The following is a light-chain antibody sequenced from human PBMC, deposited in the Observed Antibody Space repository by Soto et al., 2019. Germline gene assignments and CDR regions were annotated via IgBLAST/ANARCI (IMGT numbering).Light chain of an antibody. Sequence: SYELTQPPSVSVAPGKTARITCGGNNIGSKSVHWYQQKPGQAPVLGIYYDSDRPSGIPERFSGSNSGNTATLTISRVEAGDEADYYCQVWDSSSAVVFGGGTKLTVL. J-gene: IGLJ2*01. V-gene: IGLV3-21*04. CDR1: NIGSKS. CDR3: QVWDSSSAVV. CDR2: YDS.